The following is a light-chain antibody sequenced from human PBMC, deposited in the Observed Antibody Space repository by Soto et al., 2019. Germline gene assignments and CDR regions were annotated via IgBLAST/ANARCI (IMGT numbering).Light chain of an antibody. CDR3: QSYDRSLSGRV. CDR2: GNN. CDR1: SSNIGAHYD. J-gene: IGLJ3*02. V-gene: IGLV1-40*01. Sequence: QLVLTQPPSVSGAPGQRVTISCAGSSSNIGAHYDVHWYQQLPGTAPKLLIYGNNNRPSGVPDRFSGSRSGTSASLAITGLQAEDEAHYYCQSYDRSLSGRVFGGGTKLTVL.